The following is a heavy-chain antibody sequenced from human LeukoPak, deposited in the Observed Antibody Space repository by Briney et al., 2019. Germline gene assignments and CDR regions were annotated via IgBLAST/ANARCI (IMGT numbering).Heavy chain of an antibody. V-gene: IGHV3-7*01. D-gene: IGHD3-10*01. CDR3: ARRTGRTYYGSGSSHFDY. Sequence: GGSLRLSCAASGFTFSIYWMVWVRQAPGKGLEWVANIKQDGSEKYYVDSVKGRFTISRDNAKNSMYLQMNSLRAEDTAVYYCARRTGRTYYGSGSSHFDYWGQGTLVTVSS. CDR1: GFTFSIYW. J-gene: IGHJ4*02. CDR2: IKQDGSEK.